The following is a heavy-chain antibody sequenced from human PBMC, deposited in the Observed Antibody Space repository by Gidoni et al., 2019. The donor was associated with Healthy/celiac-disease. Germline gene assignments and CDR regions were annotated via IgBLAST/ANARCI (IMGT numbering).Heavy chain of an antibody. J-gene: IGHJ4*02. V-gene: IGHV3-11*01. CDR3: ARERRTSGSYSFFDY. CDR1: GFTFRDYY. D-gene: IGHD1-26*01. CDR2: ISSSGSTL. Sequence: QVQLVESGGGLFKPGGSLRLSFAASGFTFRDYYMSWIRQAPGKGLEWVSYISSSGSTLYYADSVKGRFTISRDNAKNSLYLQMNSLRAEDTAVYYCARERRTSGSYSFFDYWGQGTLVSVSS.